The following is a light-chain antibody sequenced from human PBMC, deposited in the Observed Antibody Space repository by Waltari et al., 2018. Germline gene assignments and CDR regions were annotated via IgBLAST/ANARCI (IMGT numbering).Light chain of an antibody. CDR3: QHRSSWPLT. V-gene: IGKV2-28*01. CDR2: LGS. Sequence: DIVMTQSPFSLPVTPGEPASISCRSSQRLLHSNGYNDLDWYLQKPGQSPQLLIYLGSNRASGVPDRFSGSGSGTDFTLTITSLEPEDSAVYYCQHRSSWPLTFGGGTKVEI. J-gene: IGKJ4*02. CDR1: QRLLHSNGYND.